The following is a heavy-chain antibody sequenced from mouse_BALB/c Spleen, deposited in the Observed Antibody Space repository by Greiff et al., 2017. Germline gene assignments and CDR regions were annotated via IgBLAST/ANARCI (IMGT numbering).Heavy chain of an antibody. CDR3: ARNGEDDYAMDY. J-gene: IGHJ4*01. CDR2: IYPGDGST. D-gene: IGHD1-2*01. CDR1: GYTFTSYY. Sequence: QVQLQQSGPELVKPGASVKMSCKASGYTFTSYYIHWVKQRPGQGLEWIGWIYPGDGSTKYNEKFKGKTTLTADKSSSTAYMLLSSLTSEDSAIYFCARNGEDDYAMDYWGQGTSVTVSS. V-gene: IGHV1S56*01.